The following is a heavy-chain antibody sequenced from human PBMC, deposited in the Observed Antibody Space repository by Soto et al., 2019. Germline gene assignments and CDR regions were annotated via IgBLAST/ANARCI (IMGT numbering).Heavy chain of an antibody. CDR2: ISSSSSTI. J-gene: IGHJ4*02. D-gene: IGHD3-10*01. V-gene: IGHV3-48*01. Sequence: EVQLVESGGGLVQPGGSLRLSCAVSGFTFSSYSMNWVRQAPGKGLEWVSYISSSSSTIYYADSVKGRFTISRDNAKNSLYLQMNSLRAEDTAVYYCARERRYYGSGSYYFDYWGQGTLVTVSS. CDR1: GFTFSSYS. CDR3: ARERRYYGSGSYYFDY.